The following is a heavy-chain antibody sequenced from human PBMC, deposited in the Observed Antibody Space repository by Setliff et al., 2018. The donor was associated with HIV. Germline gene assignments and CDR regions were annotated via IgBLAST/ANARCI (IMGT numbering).Heavy chain of an antibody. CDR1: GYSFTSYW. CDR3: ASHDYYDSSVYYYRFDY. D-gene: IGHD3-22*01. J-gene: IGHJ4*02. Sequence: ASVKISCKGSGYSFTSYWINWVRQMPGKGLEWMGRIDPSDSYTNYNPSFQGHVTISADKSISTAYLQWSSLKASDTAMYYCASHDYYDSSVYYYRFDYWGQGTLVTVSS. CDR2: IDPSDSYT. V-gene: IGHV5-10-1*01.